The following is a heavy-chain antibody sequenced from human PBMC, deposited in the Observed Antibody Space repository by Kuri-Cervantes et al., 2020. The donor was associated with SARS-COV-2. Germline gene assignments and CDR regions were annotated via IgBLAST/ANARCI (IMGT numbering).Heavy chain of an antibody. J-gene: IGHJ5*02. Sequence: GGSLRLSCAASGFTFSDYYMNWVRQAPGKGLEWVSSISSSSTIYYADSVKGRFTISRDNAKNTLYLQMNSLRAEDTAVYYCAKVGQQLVPDWFDPWGQGTLVTVSS. D-gene: IGHD6-13*01. CDR1: GFTFSDYY. CDR3: AKVGQQLVPDWFDP. CDR2: ISSSSTI. V-gene: IGHV3-69-1*01.